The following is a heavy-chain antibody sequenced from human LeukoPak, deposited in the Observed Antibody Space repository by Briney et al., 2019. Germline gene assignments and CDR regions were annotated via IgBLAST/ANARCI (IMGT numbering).Heavy chain of an antibody. Sequence: PGGSLGLSCAASGFTFSTYSRNWVGQAPGKGLEWVSSISGSSTYIFYADSVKGRFTISRDNAKNSLYLQMNSLRVEDTAVYYCARVKGTERDYWGQGTLVTVSS. D-gene: IGHD3/OR15-3a*01. CDR2: ISGSSTYI. CDR1: GFTFSTYS. J-gene: IGHJ4*02. V-gene: IGHV3-21*01. CDR3: ARVKGTERDY.